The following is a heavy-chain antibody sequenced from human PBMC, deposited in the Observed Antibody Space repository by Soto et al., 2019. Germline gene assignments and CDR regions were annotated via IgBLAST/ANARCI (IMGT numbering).Heavy chain of an antibody. CDR2: IIPIFGTA. Sequence: QVQLVQSGAEVKKPGSSVKVSCKASGGTFSSYAISWVRQAPGQGLEWMGGIIPIFGTANYAQKFQGRVTITADESTSTAYMELSSLRSEDTAVYYCASHYGYMVRGVTNWFDPWGQGTLVTVSS. V-gene: IGHV1-69*01. D-gene: IGHD3-10*01. CDR1: GGTFSSYA. J-gene: IGHJ5*02. CDR3: ASHYGYMVRGVTNWFDP.